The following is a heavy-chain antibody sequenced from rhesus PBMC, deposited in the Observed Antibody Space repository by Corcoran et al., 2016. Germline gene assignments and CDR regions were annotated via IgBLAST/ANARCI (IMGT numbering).Heavy chain of an antibody. CDR2: ILGSGWTT. J-gene: IGHJ4*01. V-gene: IGHV4-76*01. CDR3: ARHTVADNMFDY. Sequence: QVHLQESGPGLVKPSETLSLTCAVSVRSFSGGYDWIWFRQSSGKGLRWIGNILGSGWTTGWLPSLKNRVTISKDTSKNQFSLKQGSVTAEDTAVYYCARHTVADNMFDYWGQGVLVTVSS. D-gene: IGHD4-29*01. CDR1: VRSFSGGYD.